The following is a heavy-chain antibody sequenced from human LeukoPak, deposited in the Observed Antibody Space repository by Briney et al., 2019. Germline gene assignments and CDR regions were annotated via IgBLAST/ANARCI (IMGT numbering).Heavy chain of an antibody. CDR2: FSGSGGSR. D-gene: IGHD2/OR15-2a*01. Sequence: PGGSLRLSCAASGFTFSSYAMSWVRQAPGKGLEWVSAFSGSGGSRYYADSVKGRFTISRDNSKNTLYLQMNSLRAEDTAVYYCAKIINTNPSTYFDYWGQGTLVTVSS. J-gene: IGHJ4*02. CDR1: GFTFSSYA. CDR3: AKIINTNPSTYFDY. V-gene: IGHV3-23*01.